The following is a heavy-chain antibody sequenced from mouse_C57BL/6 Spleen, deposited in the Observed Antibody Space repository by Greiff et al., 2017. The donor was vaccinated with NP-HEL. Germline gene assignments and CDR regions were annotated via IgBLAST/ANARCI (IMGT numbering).Heavy chain of an antibody. V-gene: IGHV1-69*01. D-gene: IGHD3-2*02. J-gene: IGHJ3*01. CDR3: ATIDSSGWFAY. CDR2: IDPSDSYT. Sequence: QVQLQQSGAELVMPGASVKLSCKASGYTFTSYWMHWVKQRPGQGLEWIGEIDPSDSYTNYNQKFKGKSTLTVDKSSSTAYMQLSSLTSEDSAVYYCATIDSSGWFAYWGQGTLVTVSA. CDR1: GYTFTSYW.